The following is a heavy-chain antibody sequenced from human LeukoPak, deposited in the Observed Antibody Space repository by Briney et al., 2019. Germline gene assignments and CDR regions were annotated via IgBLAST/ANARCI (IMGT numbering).Heavy chain of an antibody. Sequence: EASVKVSCKASGYTFTGYYMHWVRQAPGQGLEWMGWINPNSGGTNYAQKFQGRVTMTRDTSISTAYMELSRLRSDDTAVYYCARDQITMVRGVPDWFDPWGQGTLVTVSS. CDR3: ARDQITMVRGVPDWFDP. D-gene: IGHD3-10*01. CDR2: INPNSGGT. J-gene: IGHJ5*02. V-gene: IGHV1-2*02. CDR1: GYTFTGYY.